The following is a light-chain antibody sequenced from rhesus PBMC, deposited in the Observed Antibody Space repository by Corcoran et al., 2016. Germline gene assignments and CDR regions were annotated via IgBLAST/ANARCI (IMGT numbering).Light chain of an antibody. J-gene: IGKJ4*01. V-gene: IGKV1-69*01. CDR1: QGISNW. Sequence: DIQMTQSPSSLSVSVGDRVTITCRASQGISNWLAWYQQKPGKAPKLLIYRASNLETGVPSRFSGSGSGTDFTLTISSLQPEDIATYYCQQHDNSPLTFGGGTKVEIK. CDR2: RAS. CDR3: QQHDNSPLT.